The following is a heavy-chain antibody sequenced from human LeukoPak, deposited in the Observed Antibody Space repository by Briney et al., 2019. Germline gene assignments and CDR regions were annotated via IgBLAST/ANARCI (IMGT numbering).Heavy chain of an antibody. CDR2: IYYSGST. CDR3: ARLYGSGSYWFDP. CDR1: GFTFSSYG. D-gene: IGHD3-10*01. J-gene: IGHJ5*02. Sequence: PGGSLRLSCAASGFTFSSYGMHWVRQAPGKGLEWIGSIYYSGSTYYNPSLKSRVTISVDTSKNQFSLKLSSVTAADTAVYYCARLYGSGSYWFDPWGQGTLVTVSS. V-gene: IGHV4-39*07.